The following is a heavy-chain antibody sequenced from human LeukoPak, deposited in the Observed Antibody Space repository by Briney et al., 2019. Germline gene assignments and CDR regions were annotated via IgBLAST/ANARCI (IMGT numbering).Heavy chain of an antibody. D-gene: IGHD5-24*01. Sequence: GGSLRLSCAASGFTFSSYGMSWVRQAPGKGLEWVSSISSSSSYIYYADSVKGRFTIFRDNSKNTLYLQMNSLRAEDTAVYYCAKDDGWVQYANWGQGTLVTVSS. CDR1: GFTFSSYG. J-gene: IGHJ4*02. CDR3: AKDDGWVQYAN. CDR2: ISSSSSYI. V-gene: IGHV3-21*04.